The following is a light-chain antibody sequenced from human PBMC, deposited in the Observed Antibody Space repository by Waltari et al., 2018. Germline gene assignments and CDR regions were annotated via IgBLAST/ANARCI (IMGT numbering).Light chain of an antibody. J-gene: IGKJ1*01. CDR2: GAS. CDR1: QSVSRAF. V-gene: IGKV3-20*01. Sequence: SCRASQSVSRAFAWYQQNPGQAPRLLIYGASTRATGIPDRFSGSGSGTDFSLTISRLEPDDFAVYYCQHYLRLPVTFGQGTTVEI. CDR3: QHYLRLPVT.